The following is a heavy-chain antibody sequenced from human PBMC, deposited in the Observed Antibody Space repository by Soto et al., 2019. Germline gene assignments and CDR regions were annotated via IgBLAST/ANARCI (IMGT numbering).Heavy chain of an antibody. D-gene: IGHD2-2*01. CDR1: GGSISSGGYY. J-gene: IGHJ6*02. CDR3: ARVLGEYCSSTSCYRLYGMDV. V-gene: IGHV4-31*03. CDR2: IYYSGST. Sequence: SSETLSLTCTVSGGSISSGGYYWSWIRQHPGKGLEWIGYIYYSGSTYYNPSLKSRVTISVDTSKNQFSLKLSSVTAADTAVYYCARVLGEYCSSTSCYRLYGMDVWGQGTTVTVSS.